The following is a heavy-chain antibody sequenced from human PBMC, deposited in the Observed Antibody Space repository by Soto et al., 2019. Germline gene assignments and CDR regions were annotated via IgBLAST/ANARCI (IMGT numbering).Heavy chain of an antibody. V-gene: IGHV3-48*02. Sequence: EVQLVESGGGLVQPGGSLRLSCAASGFTFSSYSMNWVRQAPGKRLEWVSSINSISSTTYYADSVKGRFAISRDNDNNSLYLQMNTLRDEDTAVYYCARGGTVTTDYWGQGPLVIVSS. CDR1: GFTFSSYS. CDR2: INSISSTT. CDR3: ARGGTVTTDY. J-gene: IGHJ4*02. D-gene: IGHD4-4*01.